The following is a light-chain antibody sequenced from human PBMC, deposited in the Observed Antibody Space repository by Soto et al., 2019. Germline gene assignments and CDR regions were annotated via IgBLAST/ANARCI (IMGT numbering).Light chain of an antibody. CDR3: QQYKSYSWT. Sequence: DIQMTQSPSTLSASVGDRVSITCRASQSIRSWLAWYQQKPGKAPKLLIYKVSSLKSGVPSRLSGRGSGTEFNLNISSLQPDDFSTYYCQQYKSYSWTFGQGTKVEIK. CDR1: QSIRSW. V-gene: IGKV1-5*03. J-gene: IGKJ1*01. CDR2: KVS.